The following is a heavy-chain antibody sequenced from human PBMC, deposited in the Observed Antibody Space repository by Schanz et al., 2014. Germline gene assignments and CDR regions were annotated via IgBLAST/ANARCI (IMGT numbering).Heavy chain of an antibody. CDR1: GFTLNNAW. CDR2: INSVGSNT. D-gene: IGHD3-22*01. V-gene: IGHV3-74*01. CDR3: AKDRSWDYDSSGYFDY. Sequence: EVQLVESGGGLVKPGGSLRLSCATSGFTLNNAWMNWVRQAPGKGLQWVARINSVGSNTDYADSVTGRFTISRDNAKNTLYLQMNSLRAEDTAVYYCAKDRSWDYDSSGYFDYWGQGTLVTVSS. J-gene: IGHJ4*02.